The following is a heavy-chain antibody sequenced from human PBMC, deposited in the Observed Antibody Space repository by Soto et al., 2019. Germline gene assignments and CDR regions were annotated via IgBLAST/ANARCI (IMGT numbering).Heavy chain of an antibody. Sequence: QVQLVQSGAEVQKPGSSVKVSCKASGGTFSSYAISWVRQAPGQGLEWMGGIIPISGTANYAQKFQGRVTITSDESTSTAYMELSRLRSEDTAVYYCARSQGSSTSLEIYYYYYYGRDVWGQGTTVTVSS. J-gene: IGHJ6*02. CDR3: ARSQGSSTSLEIYYYYYYGRDV. D-gene: IGHD2-2*01. CDR1: GGTFSSYA. V-gene: IGHV1-69*01. CDR2: IIPISGTA.